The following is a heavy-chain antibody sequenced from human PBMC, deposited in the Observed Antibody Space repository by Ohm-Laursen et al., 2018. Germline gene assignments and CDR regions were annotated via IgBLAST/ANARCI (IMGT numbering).Heavy chain of an antibody. D-gene: IGHD3-22*01. CDR2: FDPEDGET. V-gene: IGHV1-24*01. Sequence: GASVKVSCKVSGYTLTELSMHWVRQAPGKGLEWMGGFDPEDGETIYAQKFQERVTITRDMSTSTAYMELSSLRSEDTAVYYCAAGPKLYYDSSGYYYEDYWGQGTLVTVSS. J-gene: IGHJ4*02. CDR3: AAGPKLYYDSSGYYYEDY. CDR1: GYTLTELS.